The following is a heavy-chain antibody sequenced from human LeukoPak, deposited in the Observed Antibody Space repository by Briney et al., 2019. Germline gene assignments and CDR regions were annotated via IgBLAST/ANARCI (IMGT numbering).Heavy chain of an antibody. V-gene: IGHV3-23*01. J-gene: IGHJ5*02. CDR2: ISGSGGST. CDR1: GFTFSSYW. Sequence: GGSLRLSCAASGFTFSSYWMSWVRQAPGKGLEWVSAISGSGGSTYYADSVKGRFTISRDNSKNTLYLQMNSLRAEDTAVYYCAGQSRLGYCSGGSCYSQPFDPWGQGTLVTVSS. D-gene: IGHD2-15*01. CDR3: AGQSRLGYCSGGSCYSQPFDP.